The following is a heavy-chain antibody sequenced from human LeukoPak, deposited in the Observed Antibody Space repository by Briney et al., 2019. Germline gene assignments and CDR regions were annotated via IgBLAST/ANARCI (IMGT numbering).Heavy chain of an antibody. CDR2: ISAYNGNT. V-gene: IGHV1-18*01. Sequence: GASVKVSCKASVYTFISYGISWVRQAPGQGLEWMGWISAYNGNTNYAQQLQGRVTMTTDTSTSTAYMELRSLRSDDTAVYYCARAVGIVVVVAATPDYYYYGMDVWGQGTTVTVSS. J-gene: IGHJ6*02. D-gene: IGHD2-15*01. CDR3: ARAVGIVVVVAATPDYYYYGMDV. CDR1: VYTFISYG.